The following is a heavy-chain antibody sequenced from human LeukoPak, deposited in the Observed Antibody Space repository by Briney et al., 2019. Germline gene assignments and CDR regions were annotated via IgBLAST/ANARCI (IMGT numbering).Heavy chain of an antibody. D-gene: IGHD3-16*02. CDR1: GFTFSSYG. J-gene: IGHJ4*02. CDR3: ARDLIVSNFDY. CDR2: ISYDGSNK. Sequence: PGRSLRLSCAASGFTFSSYGMHWVRQAPGKGLEWVAVISYDGSNKYYADSVKGRFTISRDNSKNTLYLQMNSLRAEDTAVYYCARDLIVSNFDYWGQGTLVTVSS. V-gene: IGHV3-30*19.